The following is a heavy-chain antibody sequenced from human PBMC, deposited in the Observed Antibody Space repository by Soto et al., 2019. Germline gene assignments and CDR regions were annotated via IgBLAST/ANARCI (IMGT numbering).Heavy chain of an antibody. CDR1: GYTFTSHG. V-gene: IGHV1-18*01. CDR3: ARMVRGSTVGYSYYMDV. D-gene: IGHD3-10*01. CDR2: ISPYNGDT. Sequence: QVQLVQSGAEVKKPGASVKVSCKTSGYTFTSHGISWVRQAPGQGLEWMGWISPYNGDTNYAQKLQGRVSVTTDSSTRTAYMELRSLRSEDTAVYYCARMVRGSTVGYSYYMDVWGKGTTVTVSS. J-gene: IGHJ6*03.